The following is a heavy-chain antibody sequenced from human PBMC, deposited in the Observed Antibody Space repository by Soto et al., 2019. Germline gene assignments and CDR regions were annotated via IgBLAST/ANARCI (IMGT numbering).Heavy chain of an antibody. CDR2: IYSGGSA. J-gene: IGHJ6*02. Sequence: GGSLRLSCAASGFTVSSSYMSWVRQAPGKGLEWVSLIYSGGSAYYADSVKGRFTISRDNSKSTLYLQMNSLRAEDTAVYYCGKGKSYYYYYGVDVWGQGTTVTVSS. V-gene: IGHV3-53*01. CDR3: GKGKSYYYYYGVDV. CDR1: GFTVSSSY.